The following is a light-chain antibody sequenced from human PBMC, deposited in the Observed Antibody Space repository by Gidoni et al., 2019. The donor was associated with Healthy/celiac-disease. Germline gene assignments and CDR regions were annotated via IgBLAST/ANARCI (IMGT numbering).Light chain of an antibody. CDR1: QGVSSY. V-gene: IGKV3D-11*01. Sequence: IVLTQSPATLFLSPGERATLSCRASQGVSSYLAWYQQKPGQAPRLLIYDASNRATGIPARFSGSGPGTDFTLTISSLEPEDFAVYYCQQRSNYLFTFGPGTKVDIK. CDR3: QQRSNYLFT. J-gene: IGKJ3*01. CDR2: DAS.